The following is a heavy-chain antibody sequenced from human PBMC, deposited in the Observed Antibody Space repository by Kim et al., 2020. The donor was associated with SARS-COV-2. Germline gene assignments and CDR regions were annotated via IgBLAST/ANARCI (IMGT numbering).Heavy chain of an antibody. J-gene: IGHJ4*02. CDR2: IKNDGNEK. Sequence: EGSLRLSCAASGFTFSRSWMNWVRQTPGKGLEWVANIKNDGNEKNYVDSVKGRFTISRDNSENSVYLQMNSLRAEDTAVYYCVKALGSRPEGYWGQGTLV. V-gene: IGHV3-7*01. D-gene: IGHD2-2*01. CDR3: VKALGSRPEGY. CDR1: GFTFSRSW.